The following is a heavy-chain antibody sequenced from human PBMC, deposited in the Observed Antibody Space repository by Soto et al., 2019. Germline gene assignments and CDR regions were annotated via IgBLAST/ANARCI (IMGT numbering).Heavy chain of an antibody. CDR2: IYYSGST. V-gene: IGHV4-31*03. Sequence: SQTLSLPCTVSDGYISSGGYYWSWISQHPGKGLEWIGYIYYSGSTYYNPSLKSRVTISVDTSKNQSSLKLSSVTAADTAVYYCARAYSSGWYRWFDPWGQGTLVTGSS. CDR3: ARAYSSGWYRWFDP. CDR1: DGYISSGGYY. D-gene: IGHD6-19*01. J-gene: IGHJ5*02.